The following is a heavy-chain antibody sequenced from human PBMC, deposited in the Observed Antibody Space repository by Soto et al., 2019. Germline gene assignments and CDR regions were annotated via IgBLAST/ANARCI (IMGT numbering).Heavy chain of an antibody. CDR3: ARGMVATGSDY. CDR2: IIPILGIA. J-gene: IGHJ4*02. Sequence: QVQLVQSGAEVKKPGSSVKVSCKASGGTFSSYTISWVRQAPGQGLEWMGRIIPILGIANYAQKFQGRVTITADKSTTTAYMELSSLRSEDTAVYYCARGMVATGSDYWGQGTLVTVSS. D-gene: IGHD5-12*01. V-gene: IGHV1-69*02. CDR1: GGTFSSYT.